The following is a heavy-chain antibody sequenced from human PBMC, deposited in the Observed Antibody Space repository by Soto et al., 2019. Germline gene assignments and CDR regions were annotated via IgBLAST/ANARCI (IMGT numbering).Heavy chain of an antibody. D-gene: IGHD3-22*01. CDR3: ARAKLGASGFPFFDF. CDR1: GFTFSDSE. Sequence: GASLRLSCTASGFTFSDSEMNWVRQAPGKGLEWVSYISSRGGTTYYADSVKGRFTLSRDNAKNSLSLQMNSLRADDAAVYYCARAKLGASGFPFFDFCGQGAQVTVSS. J-gene: IGHJ4*02. V-gene: IGHV3-48*03. CDR2: ISSRGGTT.